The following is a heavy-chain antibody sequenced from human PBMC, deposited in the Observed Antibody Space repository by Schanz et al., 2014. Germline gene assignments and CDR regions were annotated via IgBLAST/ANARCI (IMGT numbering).Heavy chain of an antibody. D-gene: IGHD4-17*01. J-gene: IGHJ3*02. Sequence: EVQLLESGGGLVQPGGSLRLSCLASGFAFSSYGMNWLRQAPGKGPVWVARINSVGSNTDYADSVTGRFTISRDNAKNTLYLQMNTLRAEDTAVYYCARKMKLGVYGGKGHDSLDIWGQGTMVTVSS. V-gene: IGHV3-74*02. CDR1: GFAFSSYG. CDR3: ARKMKLGVYGGKGHDSLDI. CDR2: INSVGSNT.